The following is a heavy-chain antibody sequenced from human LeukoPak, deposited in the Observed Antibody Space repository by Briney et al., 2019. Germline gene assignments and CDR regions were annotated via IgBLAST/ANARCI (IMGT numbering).Heavy chain of an antibody. CDR1: GYTFTGYY. CDR3: ARGVVAATFYYYMDV. CDR2: INPSSGGT. Sequence: ASVKVSCKPSGYTFTGYYIHWVRQAPGQGLEWMGWINPSSGGTNYPQNFQGRVTMTRDTSLSTAYMEVSGLRSDDTAVYYCARGVVAATFYYYMDVWGKGTTATVSS. J-gene: IGHJ6*03. V-gene: IGHV1-2*02. D-gene: IGHD2-15*01.